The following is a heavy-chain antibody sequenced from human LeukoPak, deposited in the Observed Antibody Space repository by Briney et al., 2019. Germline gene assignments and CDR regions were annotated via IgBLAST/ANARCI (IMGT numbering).Heavy chain of an antibody. J-gene: IGHJ4*02. D-gene: IGHD3-16*01. CDR1: GFTFSSYD. V-gene: IGHV3-13*01. CDR3: ARGRFWGAGYYFDY. Sequence: PGGSLRLSCAASGFTFSSYDMHWVRQATGKGLEWVSAIGTAGDTYYPGSVKGRFTISRENAKNSLYLQMNSLRAGDTAVYYCARGRFWGAGYYFDYWGQGTLVTVSS. CDR2: IGTAGDT.